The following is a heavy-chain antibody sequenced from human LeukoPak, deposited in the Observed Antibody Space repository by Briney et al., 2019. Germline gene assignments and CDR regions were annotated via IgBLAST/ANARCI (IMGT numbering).Heavy chain of an antibody. J-gene: IGHJ6*02. V-gene: IGHV3-21*01. CDR1: GFTFSNYD. D-gene: IGHD3-10*01. CDR2: ITSSSSYI. Sequence: PGGSLRLSCAASGFTFSNYDMHWVRQAPGKGLEWVSSITSSSSYIYYADSVKGRFTISRDNAKNSLYLQMNSLRAEDTAVYYCARDRFYGSGSYSNYYGMDVWGQGTTVTVSS. CDR3: ARDRFYGSGSYSNYYGMDV.